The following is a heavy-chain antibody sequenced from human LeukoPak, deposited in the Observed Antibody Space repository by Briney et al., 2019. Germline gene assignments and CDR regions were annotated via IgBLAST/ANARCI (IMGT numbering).Heavy chain of an antibody. CDR3: ARFNYDSSVPDAFDI. CDR2: IYSGGST. J-gene: IGHJ3*02. Sequence: GGSLRLSCAASGFTVSSNYMSWVRQAPGKGLEWVSVIYSGGSTYYADSVKGRFTISRDNSKNSLYLQMNSLRAEDTAVYYCARFNYDSSVPDAFDIWGQGTMVTVSS. D-gene: IGHD3-22*01. V-gene: IGHV3-66*01. CDR1: GFTVSSNY.